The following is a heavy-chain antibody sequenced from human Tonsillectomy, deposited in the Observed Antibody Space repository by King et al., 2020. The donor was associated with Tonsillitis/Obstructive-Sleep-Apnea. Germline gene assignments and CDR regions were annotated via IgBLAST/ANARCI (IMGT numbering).Heavy chain of an antibody. D-gene: IGHD3-3*01. CDR2: ITSDGTKT. Sequence: VQLVESGGGLVQPGGSLRLSCAASRSTFSSYWMHWVRHAPGKGLVWVSRITSDGTKTTYADSVKGRFTISRDNAKNTLYLQMNSLRADDTAVYYCAREVTISAYAFDIWGQGTMVTVSS. V-gene: IGHV3-74*01. CDR3: AREVTISAYAFDI. J-gene: IGHJ3*02. CDR1: RSTFSSYW.